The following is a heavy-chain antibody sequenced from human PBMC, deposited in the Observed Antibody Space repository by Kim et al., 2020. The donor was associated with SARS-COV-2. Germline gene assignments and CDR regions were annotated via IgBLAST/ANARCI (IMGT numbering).Heavy chain of an antibody. J-gene: IGHJ4*02. CDR1: GGSFSGYY. Sequence: SETLSLTCAVYGGSFSGYYWSWIRQPPGKGLEWIGEINHSGSTNYNPSLKSRVTISVDTSKNQFSLKLSSVTAADTAVYYCARVLRYYYGSGSYYNHWGQGTLVTVSS. CDR3: ARVLRYYYGSGSYYNH. CDR2: INHSGST. D-gene: IGHD3-10*01. V-gene: IGHV4-34*01.